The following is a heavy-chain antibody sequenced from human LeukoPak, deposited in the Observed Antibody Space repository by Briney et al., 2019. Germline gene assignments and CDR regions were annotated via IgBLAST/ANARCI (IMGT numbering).Heavy chain of an antibody. CDR2: ISYDGSNK. CDR1: GFTFSSYG. Sequence: GRSLRLSCAASGFTFSSYGMHWVRQAPGKGLEWVAVISYDGSNKYYADSVKGRFTISRDNSKNTLYLQMNSLRAEDTAVYYCAKATMAMVHDYWGQGTLVTVSS. V-gene: IGHV3-30*18. CDR3: AKATMAMVHDY. J-gene: IGHJ4*02. D-gene: IGHD1-1*01.